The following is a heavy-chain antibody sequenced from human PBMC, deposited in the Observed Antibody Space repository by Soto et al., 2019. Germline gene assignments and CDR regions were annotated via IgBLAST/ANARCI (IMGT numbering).Heavy chain of an antibody. J-gene: IGHJ4*02. CDR2: TRNKANSYTT. CDR1: GFTFSDHY. Sequence: EVQLVESGGGLVQPGGSLRLSCAASGFTFSDHYMDWVRQAPGKGLEWVGRTRNKANSYTTEYAGSAKGRFTISRDDSKNSLYLQMNSLKTEDTAVYYCARDGGSYTFDYWGQGTLVTVSS. V-gene: IGHV3-72*01. D-gene: IGHD1-26*01. CDR3: ARDGGSYTFDY.